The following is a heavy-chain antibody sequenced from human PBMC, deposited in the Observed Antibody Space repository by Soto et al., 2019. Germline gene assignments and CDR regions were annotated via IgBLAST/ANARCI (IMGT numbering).Heavy chain of an antibody. V-gene: IGHV3-23*01. Sequence: GGSLRLSCAASGFTFSSYAMSWVRQAPGKGLEWVSAISGSGGSTYYADSVKGRFTISRDNSKNTLYLQMNSLRAEDTAVYYCAKDRGAERGITGTTSAPSDAFDIWGQGTMVTVSS. D-gene: IGHD1-7*01. J-gene: IGHJ3*02. CDR1: GFTFSSYA. CDR3: AKDRGAERGITGTTSAPSDAFDI. CDR2: ISGSGGST.